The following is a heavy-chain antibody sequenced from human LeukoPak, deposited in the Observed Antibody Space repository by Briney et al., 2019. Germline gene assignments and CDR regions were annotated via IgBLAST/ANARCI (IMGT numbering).Heavy chain of an antibody. D-gene: IGHD2-21*01. V-gene: IGHV3-23*01. Sequence: PGGSLRLSCAASGFTFNNYGMGWVRQTPGKGLEWVATIGTSGANTYHADSVKGRFTISRDNSKSTLYLQMNSLRAEGTAVYHCAKKSGDHFHFDFWGQGTLVTVSS. CDR2: IGTSGANT. CDR1: GFTFNNYG. CDR3: AKKSGDHFHFDF. J-gene: IGHJ4*02.